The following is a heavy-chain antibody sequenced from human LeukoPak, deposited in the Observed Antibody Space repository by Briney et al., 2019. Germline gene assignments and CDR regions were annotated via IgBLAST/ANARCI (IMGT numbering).Heavy chain of an antibody. CDR1: GYTFTGYY. CDR3: ARDQYGGNSRGDY. V-gene: IGHV1-2*02. D-gene: IGHD4-23*01. Sequence: ASVKVSCKASGYTFTGYYMHWVRPAPGQGLEWMGWINPNSGGTNYAQKFQGRVTMTRDTSISTAYMELSRLRSDDTAVYYCARDQYGGNSRGDYWGQGTLVTVSS. J-gene: IGHJ4*02. CDR2: INPNSGGT.